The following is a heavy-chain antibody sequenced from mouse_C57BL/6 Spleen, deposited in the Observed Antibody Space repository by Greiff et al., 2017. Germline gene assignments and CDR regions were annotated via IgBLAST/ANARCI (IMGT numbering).Heavy chain of an antibody. CDR3: ASIYGNLAWFAY. CDR1: GFTFSSYA. V-gene: IGHV5-4*03. Sequence: EVMLVESGGGLVKPGGSLKLSCAASGFTFSSYAMSWVRQTPEKRLEWVATISDGGSYTYYPDNVKGRFTISRGNAKNNLYLQMSHLKSEDTAMYYCASIYGNLAWFAYWGQGTLVTVSA. CDR2: ISDGGSYT. D-gene: IGHD2-1*01. J-gene: IGHJ3*01.